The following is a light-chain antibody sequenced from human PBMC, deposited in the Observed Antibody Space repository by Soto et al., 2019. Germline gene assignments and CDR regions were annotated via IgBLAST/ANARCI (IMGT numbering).Light chain of an antibody. CDR3: CSYAGGSSGV. CDR1: SSDVGGYNR. V-gene: IGLV2-23*02. Sequence: QSALTQPASVSGSPGQSITISCTGTSSDVGGYNRVSWYQQHPDKAPNLLIYDVNKRPSGISNHFSGSKSGNTASLTISGLQAEDEADYYCCSYAGGSSGVFGGGTKLTVL. CDR2: DVN. J-gene: IGLJ3*02.